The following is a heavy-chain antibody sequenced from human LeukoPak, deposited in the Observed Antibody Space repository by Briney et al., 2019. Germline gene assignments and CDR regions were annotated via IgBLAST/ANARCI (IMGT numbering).Heavy chain of an antibody. V-gene: IGHV4-4*07. D-gene: IGHD6-19*01. Sequence: SETLSLTCNVSGVSISSYYWSWIRQPAGKGLEWIGRIHTSGSTNYNPSLKSRVTMSVDTSKNQFSLKLSSVTAADTAVYYCARQGGYSSGWYIHYYYYMDVWGKGTTVTISS. CDR1: GVSISSYY. J-gene: IGHJ6*03. CDR2: IHTSGST. CDR3: ARQGGYSSGWYIHYYYYMDV.